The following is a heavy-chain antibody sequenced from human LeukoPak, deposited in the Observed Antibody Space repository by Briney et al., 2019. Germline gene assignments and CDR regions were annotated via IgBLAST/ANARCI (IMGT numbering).Heavy chain of an antibody. J-gene: IGHJ4*02. CDR1: GGSFSGYY. V-gene: IGHV4-34*01. Sequence: SETLSLTCAVYGGSFSGYYWSWIRQPPGKGLEWIGEINHSGSTNYNPSLKSRVTISVDTSKNQFSLKLSSVTAADTAVYYCARCMHDWESFDYWGQGTLVTVSS. CDR2: INHSGST. D-gene: IGHD3-9*01. CDR3: ARCMHDWESFDY.